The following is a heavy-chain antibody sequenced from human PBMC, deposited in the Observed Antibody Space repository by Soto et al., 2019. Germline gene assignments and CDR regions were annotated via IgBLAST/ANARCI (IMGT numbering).Heavy chain of an antibody. D-gene: IGHD5-12*01. V-gene: IGHV4-30-4*01. CDR1: GGSISSGDYY. CDR2: IYYSGST. Sequence: SETLSLTCTVSGGSISSGDYYWSWIRQPPGKGLEWIGYIYYSGSTYYNPSLKSRVTISVDTSKNRFSLKLSSVTAADTAVYYCARDVGYSGYDSDYWGQGTLVPVYS. CDR3: ARDVGYSGYDSDY. J-gene: IGHJ4*02.